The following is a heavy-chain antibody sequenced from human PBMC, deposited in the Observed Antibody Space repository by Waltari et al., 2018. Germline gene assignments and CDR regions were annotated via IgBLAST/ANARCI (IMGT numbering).Heavy chain of an antibody. CDR1: GGSFSGYY. D-gene: IGHD3-10*01. Sequence: QVQLQQWGAGLLKPSETLSLTCAVYGGSFSGYYWSWIRQPPGKGLEWIGEINHSGSTNYNPSLKSRVTISVNTSKNQFSLKLSSVTAADTAVYYCARVGRGFYYYYMDVWGKGTTVTVSS. CDR2: INHSGST. J-gene: IGHJ6*03. CDR3: ARVGRGFYYYYMDV. V-gene: IGHV4-34*01.